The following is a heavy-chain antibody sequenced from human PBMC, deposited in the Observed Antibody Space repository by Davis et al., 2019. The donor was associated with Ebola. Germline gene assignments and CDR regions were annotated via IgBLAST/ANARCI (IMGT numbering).Heavy chain of an antibody. CDR3: AKDRYYDFWSGYIYEDYYYGMDV. D-gene: IGHD3-3*01. J-gene: IGHJ6*02. CDR1: GFTFDDYA. Sequence: SLKISCAASGFTFDDYAMHWVRQAPGKGLEWVSGISWNSGSIGYADSVKGRFTISRDNAKNSLYLQMNSLRAEDTALYYCAKDRYYDFWSGYIYEDYYYGMDVWGQGTTVTVSS. CDR2: ISWNSGSI. V-gene: IGHV3-9*01.